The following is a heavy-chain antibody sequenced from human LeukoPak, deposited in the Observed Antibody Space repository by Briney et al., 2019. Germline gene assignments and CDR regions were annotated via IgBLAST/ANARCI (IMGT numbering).Heavy chain of an antibody. J-gene: IGHJ6*02. V-gene: IGHV4-59*01. D-gene: IGHD5-12*01. Sequence: SETLSLTCTVSGGSISSYYWSWIRQPPGKGLEWIGYIYYSGSTNYNPSLKSRVTISVDTSKNQFSLKLSSVTAADTAAYYCARESGGYSGYDYYYGMDVWGQGTTVTVSS. CDR3: ARESGGYSGYDYYYGMDV. CDR2: IYYSGST. CDR1: GGSISSYY.